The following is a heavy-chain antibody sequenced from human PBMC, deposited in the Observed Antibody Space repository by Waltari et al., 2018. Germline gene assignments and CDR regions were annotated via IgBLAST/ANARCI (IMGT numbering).Heavy chain of an antibody. V-gene: IGHV3-30*03. CDR1: GFILLSYA. D-gene: IGHD6-19*01. CDR2: LSYDGSNK. J-gene: IGHJ4*02. CDR3: ARENRQWLAPEPYYFDY. Sequence: QVQLVESGGGVVQPGRSLRLSVAALGFILLSYAIHGVRQAPGKGLEWVAVLSYDGSNKYYADSLKGRFTISRDNSNNTLYLQMNTLTPEDTAVYFCARENRQWLAPEPYYFDYWGLGTLVTVTS.